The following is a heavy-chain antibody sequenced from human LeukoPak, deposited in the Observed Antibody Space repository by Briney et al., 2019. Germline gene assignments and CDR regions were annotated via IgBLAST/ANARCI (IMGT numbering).Heavy chain of an antibody. V-gene: IGHV3-30*04. J-gene: IGHJ4*02. CDR3: ASSFVSGSGSYYSFFGY. Sequence: GGSLRLSCAASGFTFSSYAMHWVRQAPGKGLEWVAVISYDGSNKYYADSVKGRFTISRDNSKNTLYLQMNSLRAEDTAVYYCASSFVSGSGSYYSFFGYWGQGTLVTVSS. CDR2: ISYDGSNK. CDR1: GFTFSSYA. D-gene: IGHD3-10*01.